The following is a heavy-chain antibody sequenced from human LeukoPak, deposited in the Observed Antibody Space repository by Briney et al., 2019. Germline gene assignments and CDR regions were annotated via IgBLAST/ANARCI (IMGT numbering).Heavy chain of an antibody. J-gene: IGHJ5*02. V-gene: IGHV1-69*06. CDR1: GGTFSSYA. CDR2: IIPIFGTA. Sequence: LVKVSCKASGGTFSSYAISWVRQAPGQGLEWMGGIIPIFGTANYAQKFQGRVTITADKSTSTAYMELSSLRSEDTAVYYCARGPLRYFDWLWAPNWFDPWGQGTLVTVSS. CDR3: ARGPLRYFDWLWAPNWFDP. D-gene: IGHD3-9*01.